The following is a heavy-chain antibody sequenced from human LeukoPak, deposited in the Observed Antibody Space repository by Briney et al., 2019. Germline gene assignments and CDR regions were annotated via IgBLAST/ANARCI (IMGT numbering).Heavy chain of an antibody. V-gene: IGHV1-2*02. CDR3: ARGLSGYSYGYGAGYYYYMDV. D-gene: IGHD5-18*01. J-gene: IGHJ6*03. Sequence: GPVKVSCKASGYTFTDYYMHWVRQAPGQGLEWMGWINPNSGGTNYAQKFQGRVTISVDTSKNQFSLKLSSVTAADTAVYYCARGLSGYSYGYGAGYYYYMDVWGKGTTVTVSS. CDR1: GYTFTDYY. CDR2: INPNSGGT.